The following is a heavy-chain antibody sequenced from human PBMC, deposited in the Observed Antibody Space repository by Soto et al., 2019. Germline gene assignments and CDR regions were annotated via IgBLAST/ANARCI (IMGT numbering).Heavy chain of an antibody. J-gene: IGHJ6*02. CDR1: GYTFTSYA. V-gene: IGHV1-3*01. CDR3: ARVVLWFGELLPPYYYGMDV. D-gene: IGHD3-10*01. Sequence: ASVKVSCKASGYTFTSYAMHWVRQAPGQRLEWMGWINAGNGNTKYSQKFQGRVTITRDTSASTAYMELSSLRSEDTAVYYCARVVLWFGELLPPYYYGMDVWGQGTTVTVSS. CDR2: INAGNGNT.